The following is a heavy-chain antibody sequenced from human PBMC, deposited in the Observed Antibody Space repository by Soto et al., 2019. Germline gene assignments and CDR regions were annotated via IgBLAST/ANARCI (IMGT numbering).Heavy chain of an antibody. V-gene: IGHV4-31*03. CDR1: GGSISSGGYY. Sequence: QVQLQESGPGLVKPSQTLSLTCTVSGGSISSGGYYWSWIRQHPGKGLEWIGYIYYSGSTYYNPSRKSRVTISVITSKNQCSLNLSSVPAAATAVYYCARLWHSGSYSTLGNFDYWGQGTLVTVSS. CDR2: IYYSGST. CDR3: ARLWHSGSYSTLGNFDY. D-gene: IGHD1-26*01. J-gene: IGHJ4*02.